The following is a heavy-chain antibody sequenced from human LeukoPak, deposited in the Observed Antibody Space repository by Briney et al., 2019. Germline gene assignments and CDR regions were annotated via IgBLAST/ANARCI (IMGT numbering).Heavy chain of an antibody. CDR1: GFTFSSYA. Sequence: GGSLRLSCAASGFTFSSYAMSWVRQAPGKGLEWVSGVSGSGGSTYYADSVKGRFTISGDNSKNTLYLQMNSQRAEDTAGYYCAREPQGSWFDPWGRGTLVTVS. CDR2: VSGSGGST. D-gene: IGHD3-10*01. J-gene: IGHJ5*02. V-gene: IGHV3-23*01. CDR3: AREPQGSWFDP.